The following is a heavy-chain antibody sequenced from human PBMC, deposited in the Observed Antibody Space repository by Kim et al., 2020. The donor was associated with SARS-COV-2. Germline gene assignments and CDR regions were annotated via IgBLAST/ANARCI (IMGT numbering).Heavy chain of an antibody. Sequence: ASVKVSCKASGYTFTSYCLHWVRQAPGQSLEWMGWIDVANTNTHYSENFQGRVTISRDTSATTVYIELSSLRSEDTAVYYCARDGRSVDYYFDYWGQGILVTVSS. CDR2: IDVANTNT. CDR1: GYTFTSYC. J-gene: IGHJ4*02. V-gene: IGHV1-3*01. CDR3: ARDGRSVDYYFDY.